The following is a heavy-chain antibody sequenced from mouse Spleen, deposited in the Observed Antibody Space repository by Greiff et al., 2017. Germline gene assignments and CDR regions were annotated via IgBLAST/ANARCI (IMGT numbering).Heavy chain of an antibody. CDR3: ASPGTGGFAY. V-gene: IGHV5-17*01. CDR1: GFTFSDYG. J-gene: IGHJ3*01. D-gene: IGHD3-3*01. CDR2: ISSGSSTI. Sequence: EVKLMESGGGLVKPGGSLKLSCAASGFTFSDYGMHWVRQAPEKGLEWVAYISSGSSTIYYADTVKGRFTISRDNAKNTLFLQMTSLRSEDTAMYYCASPGTGGFAYWGQGTLVTVSA.